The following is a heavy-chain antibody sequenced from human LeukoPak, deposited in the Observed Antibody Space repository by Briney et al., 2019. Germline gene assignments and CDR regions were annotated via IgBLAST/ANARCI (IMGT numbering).Heavy chain of an antibody. V-gene: IGHV3-30*04. CDR1: GFTFSSYA. J-gene: IGHJ6*02. Sequence: GGSLRLSCAASGFTFSSYAMHWVHKAPGKGLEWVAVISYDGSNKYYADSVKGRFTISRDNSKNTLYLQMNSLRAEDTAVYYCARDNIPFYYYYGMDVWGQGTTVTVS. CDR2: ISYDGSNK. CDR3: ARDNIPFYYYYGMDV.